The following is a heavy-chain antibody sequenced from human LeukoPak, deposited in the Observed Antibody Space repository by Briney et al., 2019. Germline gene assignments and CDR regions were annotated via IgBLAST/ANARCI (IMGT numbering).Heavy chain of an antibody. D-gene: IGHD6-13*01. J-gene: IGHJ3*02. CDR3: ARVREGGIAAPRNAFDI. V-gene: IGHV4-59*01. CDR2: IYYTGST. CDR1: GASISSYY. Sequence: SETLSLTCTVSGASISSYYWSWIRLPPGKGLQWIGHIYYTGSTNYHPSLKSRVTMSVHTSKNQFSLNLNSVTAADTAVYYCARVREGGIAAPRNAFDIWGQGTMVTVSS.